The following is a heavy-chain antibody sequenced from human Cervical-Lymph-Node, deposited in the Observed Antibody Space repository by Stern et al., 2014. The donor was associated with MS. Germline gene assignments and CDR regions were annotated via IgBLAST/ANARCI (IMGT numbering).Heavy chain of an antibody. CDR2: INTGNGDT. Sequence: QVQLVQSGTEVKTPGASVKVSCRTSGYIFTDYAMHWVRQAPGQGLEWVGWINTGNGDTRYSPKLQGRITIITDASASTAYLDLSSLRFEDSAVYWCATTAFDYWGQGTQVTVSP. J-gene: IGHJ4*02. V-gene: IGHV1-3*04. CDR1: GYIFTDYA. CDR3: ATTAFDY.